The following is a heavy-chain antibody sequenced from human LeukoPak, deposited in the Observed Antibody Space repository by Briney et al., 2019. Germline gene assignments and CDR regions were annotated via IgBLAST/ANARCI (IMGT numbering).Heavy chain of an antibody. CDR3: ARGLSYYYGSGDYYYYYGMDV. J-gene: IGHJ6*02. V-gene: IGHV4-34*01. Sequence: SETLSPTCAVYGGSFSGYYWSWIRQPPGKGLEWIGEINHSGSTNYNPSLKSRVTISVDTSKNQFSLKLNSVTAADTAVYYCARGLSYYYGSGDYYYYYGMDVWGQGTTVTVSS. CDR1: GGSFSGYY. D-gene: IGHD3-10*01. CDR2: INHSGST.